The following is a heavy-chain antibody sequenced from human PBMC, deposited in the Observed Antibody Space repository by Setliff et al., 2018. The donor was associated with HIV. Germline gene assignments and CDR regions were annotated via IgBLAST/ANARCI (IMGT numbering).Heavy chain of an antibody. Sequence: SETLSLTCTVSGGSISTYYWSWIRQPPGKGLEWIGYIYTSGSTDYNPSLKSRVTISLDTSKNQFSLKLSSVTAADTAVYFCARQDRYCTSTDCYRYFNYWGQGTLVTVSS. D-gene: IGHD2-2*02. V-gene: IGHV4-4*09. CDR2: IYTSGST. CDR1: GGSISTYY. CDR3: ARQDRYCTSTDCYRYFNY. J-gene: IGHJ4*02.